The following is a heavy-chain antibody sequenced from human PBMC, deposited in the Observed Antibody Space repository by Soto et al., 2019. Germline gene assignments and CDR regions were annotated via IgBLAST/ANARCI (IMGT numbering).Heavy chain of an antibody. CDR3: ARDLIYGPHNDISPGYYSFDY. CDR2: ISVYNGNT. V-gene: IGHV1-18*01. D-gene: IGHD3-9*01. J-gene: IGHJ4*02. Sequence: ASVKVSCKASGYTFTTYDISWVRQAPGQGLEWMGWISVYNGNTNFAQKLQGRVTMTTDTSTSKAYMELRSLRSDDTAVYYCARDLIYGPHNDISPGYYSFDYWGQGTLVTVSS. CDR1: GYTFTTYD.